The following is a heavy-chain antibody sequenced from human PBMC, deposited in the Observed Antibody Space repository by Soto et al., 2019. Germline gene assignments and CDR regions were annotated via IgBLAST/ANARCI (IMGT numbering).Heavy chain of an antibody. V-gene: IGHV4-59*11. J-gene: IGHJ3*02. CDR2: VYYSGNT. CDR1: GGSLTDHY. D-gene: IGHD2-21*01. CDR3: ARGNDWMSYAVDI. Sequence: SETLSLTCAVSGGSLTDHYWNWIRQPPGKGLDWIGYVYYSGNTNYNPSLKSRVTISVDASKSQFSLNLGSVTAADTAVYYCARGNDWMSYAVDIWGQGTMVTVSS.